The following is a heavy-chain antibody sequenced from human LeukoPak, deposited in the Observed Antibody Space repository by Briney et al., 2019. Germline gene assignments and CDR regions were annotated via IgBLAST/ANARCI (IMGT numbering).Heavy chain of an antibody. D-gene: IGHD6-19*01. CDR1: GFTVSSNY. Sequence: GGSLRVFCAASGFTVSSNYMSWVRQAPGKGLEWVSVIYSGGSTYYSDSVKGRFTISRDNSKNTLYLQMNSLRAEDTAVYYCASEIWKWLLWGQGTLVTVSS. CDR3: ASEIWKWLL. J-gene: IGHJ4*02. V-gene: IGHV3-66*01. CDR2: IYSGGST.